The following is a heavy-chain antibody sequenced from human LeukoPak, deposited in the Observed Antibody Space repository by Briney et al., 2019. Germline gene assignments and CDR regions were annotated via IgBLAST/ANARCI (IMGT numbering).Heavy chain of an antibody. CDR1: GFTFSNYA. Sequence: GGSLRLSCAASGFTFSNYAMSWVRQAPGKGLEWVSAISGGDGSTYYADSVKGRFTISRDNSKNTLYLQMNSLGADDTAIYHCAKDLDYDSSGYYLDFRGQGTLVTVSS. CDR3: AKDLDYDSSGYYLDF. D-gene: IGHD3-22*01. V-gene: IGHV3-23*01. CDR2: ISGGDGST. J-gene: IGHJ4*02.